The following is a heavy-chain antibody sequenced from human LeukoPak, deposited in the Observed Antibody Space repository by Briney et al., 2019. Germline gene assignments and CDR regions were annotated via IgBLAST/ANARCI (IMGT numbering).Heavy chain of an antibody. CDR2: IYTSGST. CDR1: GGSISFYY. CDR3: ATGTYYDSTADYWFDP. D-gene: IGHD3-22*01. V-gene: IGHV4-4*07. J-gene: IGHJ5*02. Sequence: SETLSLTSTLSGGSISFYYWSWIRQPAGKGLEWIGRIYTSGSTNYNPSLKSRVTISLDKSKHHFSLKQSSVPAADTAVYHCATGTYYDSTADYWFDPWGQGTLVTVSS.